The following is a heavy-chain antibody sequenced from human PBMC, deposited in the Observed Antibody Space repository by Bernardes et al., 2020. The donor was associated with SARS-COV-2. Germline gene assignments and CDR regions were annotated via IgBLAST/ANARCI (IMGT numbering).Heavy chain of an antibody. CDR2: INHSGST. Sequence: SETLSLTCAVYGGSFSGYYWSWIRQPPGKGLEWIGEINHSGSTNYNPSLKSRVTISVDTSKNQFSLKLSSVTAADTAVYYCARGLDSSGWYNRWGRWYYYYGMDVWGQGTTVTVSS. CDR1: GGSFSGYY. CDR3: ARGLDSSGWYNRWGRWYYYYGMDV. J-gene: IGHJ6*02. V-gene: IGHV4-34*01. D-gene: IGHD6-19*01.